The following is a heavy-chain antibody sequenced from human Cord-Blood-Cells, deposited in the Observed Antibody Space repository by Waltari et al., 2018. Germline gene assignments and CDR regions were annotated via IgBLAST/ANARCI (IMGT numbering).Heavy chain of an antibody. CDR2: CEPEDGET. Sequence: QVQLVQSGAEVKKPGASVKVSCKVSGYTLTELSMHWVRQAPGKGLEWMGGCEPEDGETIYAQKFQGGVTMTEDTSTDTAYMELSSLRSEDTAVYYCATRNSGSYYYYYYMDVWGKGTTVTVSS. V-gene: IGHV1-24*01. CDR3: ATRNSGSYYYYYYMDV. D-gene: IGHD1-26*01. CDR1: GYTLTELS. J-gene: IGHJ6*03.